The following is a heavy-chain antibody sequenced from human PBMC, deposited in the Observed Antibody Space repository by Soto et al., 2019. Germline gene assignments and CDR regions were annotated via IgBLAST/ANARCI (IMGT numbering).Heavy chain of an antibody. V-gene: IGHV4-34*01. CDR3: ARSLLSGAFDI. J-gene: IGHJ3*02. CDR1: GGSFSGYY. D-gene: IGHD3-10*02. CDR2: INHSGST. Sequence: SETLSLTCAVYGGSFSGYYWSWIRQPPGKGLGWIGEINHSGSTNYNPSLKSRVTISVDTSKNQFSLKLSSVTAADTAVYYCARSLLSGAFDIWGQGTMVTVSS.